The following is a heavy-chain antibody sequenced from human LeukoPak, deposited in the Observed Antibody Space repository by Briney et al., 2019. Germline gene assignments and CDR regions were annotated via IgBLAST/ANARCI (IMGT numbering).Heavy chain of an antibody. CDR2: VSHDGSNK. Sequence: GGSLRLSCAASGFTFSSYAMHWVRQAPGKGLEWVAVVSHDGSNKYYADSVKGRFTISRDNSKNTLYLQMNSLRAEDTAVYYCARDTYYYDSSGYFDYWGQGTLVTVSS. V-gene: IGHV3-30-3*01. J-gene: IGHJ4*02. D-gene: IGHD3-22*01. CDR1: GFTFSSYA. CDR3: ARDTYYYDSSGYFDY.